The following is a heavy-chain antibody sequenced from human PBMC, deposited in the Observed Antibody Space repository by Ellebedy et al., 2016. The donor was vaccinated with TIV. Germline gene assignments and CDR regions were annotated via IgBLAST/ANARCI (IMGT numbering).Heavy chain of an antibody. D-gene: IGHD1-26*01. CDR2: INPNSGDT. V-gene: IGHV1-2*02. Sequence: ASVKVSXKASGYTFTGYYMHWVRQAPGQGLEWMGWINPNSGDTNYAQNFLGRVTMTRDTSIRTAYMELRRLRSDDTAIYYCARDLGGSYADSDYWGQGTLVTVSS. J-gene: IGHJ4*02. CDR3: ARDLGGSYADSDY. CDR1: GYTFTGYY.